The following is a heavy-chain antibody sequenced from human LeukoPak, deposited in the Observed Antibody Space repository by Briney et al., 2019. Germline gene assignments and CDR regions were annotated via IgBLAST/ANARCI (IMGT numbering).Heavy chain of an antibody. CDR1: QFTFSSYG. D-gene: IGHD4-23*01. Sequence: GGSLRLSCAGSQFTFSSYGMHWVRQAPGKGLEWVANINQDGSERNYVDSVKGRLTISRDDAKESLYLQMNGLRAEDTAVYFCVRDRGYSTFDYWGQGTLVTVSS. J-gene: IGHJ4*02. CDR3: VRDRGYSTFDY. V-gene: IGHV3-7*03. CDR2: INQDGSER.